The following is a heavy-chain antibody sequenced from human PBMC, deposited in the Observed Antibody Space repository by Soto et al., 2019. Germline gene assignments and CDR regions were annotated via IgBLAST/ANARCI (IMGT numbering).Heavy chain of an antibody. J-gene: IGHJ4*02. V-gene: IGHV3-9*01. CDR1: GFTFDDYA. Sequence: PGGSLRLSCAASGFTFDDYAMHWVRQAPGKGLEWVSGMSWNSGSIGYADSVKGRFTISRDNAKNSLYLQMNSLRAEDTALYYCAKAGAYSSGYAYYFDYWGQGTLVTVSS. CDR3: AKAGAYSSGYAYYFDY. CDR2: MSWNSGSI. D-gene: IGHD3-22*01.